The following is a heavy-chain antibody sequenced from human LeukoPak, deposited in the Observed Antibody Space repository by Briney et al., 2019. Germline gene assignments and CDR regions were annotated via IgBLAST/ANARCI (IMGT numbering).Heavy chain of an antibody. CDR3: AKLWRGSYPRYFDY. CDR1: GFTFSSYA. CDR2: ISGSGGSI. V-gene: IGHV3-23*01. Sequence: GGSLRLSCAASGFTFSSYAMSWVRQAPGKGLEWVSAISGSGGSIYYADSVKGRFTISRDNSKNTLYLQMNSLRAEDSAIYYCAKLWRGSYPRYFDYWGQGALVTVSS. J-gene: IGHJ4*02. D-gene: IGHD1-26*01.